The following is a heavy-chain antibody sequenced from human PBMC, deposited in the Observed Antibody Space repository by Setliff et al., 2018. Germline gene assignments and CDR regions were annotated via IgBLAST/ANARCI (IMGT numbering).Heavy chain of an antibody. V-gene: IGHV1-18*01. J-gene: IGHJ4*02. CDR1: GATFSSHG. CDR3: ARDRKEIVVKPPAASLDY. D-gene: IGHD2-2*01. CDR2: ISAYNGST. Sequence: ASVKVSCKASGATFSSHGISWVRQAPGQGLEWMGWISAYNGSTNYAQKFQGRVTMTTDTSTTTAYMEVRSLRSDDTAVYYCARDRKEIVVKPPAASLDYWGQGTQVTVSS.